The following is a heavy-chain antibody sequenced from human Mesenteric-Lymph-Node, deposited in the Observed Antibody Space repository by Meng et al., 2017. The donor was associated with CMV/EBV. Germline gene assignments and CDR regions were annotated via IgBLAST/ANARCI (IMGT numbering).Heavy chain of an antibody. CDR1: GFTFSSDA. Sequence: GGSLRLSCAASGFTFSSDAMSWVRQAPGKGLEWASGISGSGGNTYYADSVKGRFTISRDNSKNTLYLQMNSLRAEDTAVYYCAKARILEWLLMGDYFDYWGQGTLVTVSS. CDR3: AKARILEWLLMGDYFDY. CDR2: ISGSGGNT. V-gene: IGHV3-23*01. D-gene: IGHD3-3*01. J-gene: IGHJ4*02.